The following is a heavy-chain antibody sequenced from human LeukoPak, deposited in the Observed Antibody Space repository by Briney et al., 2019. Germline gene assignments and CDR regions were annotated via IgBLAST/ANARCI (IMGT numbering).Heavy chain of an antibody. CDR3: ARSIPAAMLNNIQLWDYYYMDV. CDR2: IIPIFGTA. J-gene: IGHJ6*03. Sequence: GASVKVSCKASGGTFSSYAISWVRQAPGQGLEWMGGIIPIFGTANYAQKFQGRVTITTDESTSTAYMELSSLRSEDTAVYYCARSIPAAMLNNIQLWDYYYMDVWGKGTTVTVSS. V-gene: IGHV1-69*05. D-gene: IGHD2-2*01. CDR1: GGTFSSYA.